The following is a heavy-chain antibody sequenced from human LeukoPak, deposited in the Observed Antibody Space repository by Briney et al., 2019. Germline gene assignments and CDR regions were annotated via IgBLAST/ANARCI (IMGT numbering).Heavy chain of an antibody. CDR1: GGSISSYY. Sequence: SETLSLTCTVSGGSISSYYWSWIRQPPGKGLEWIGYIYYSGSTNYNPSLKSRVTISVDTPKNQFSLKLSSVTAADTAVYYCARLLGYCSSTSCLNWFDPWGQGTLVTVSS. D-gene: IGHD2-2*01. J-gene: IGHJ5*02. CDR2: IYYSGST. V-gene: IGHV4-59*01. CDR3: ARLLGYCSSTSCLNWFDP.